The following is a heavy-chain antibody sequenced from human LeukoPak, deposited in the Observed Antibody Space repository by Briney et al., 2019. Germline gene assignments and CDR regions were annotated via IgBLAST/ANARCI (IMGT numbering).Heavy chain of an antibody. Sequence: SETLSLTSTVSGGSISSYYWSWIRQPPGKGLEWIGYISNSVSTNYNPSLKSRVAISVDTSRNQFSLKLSSVTAADTAIYYCARDLISGVDYWGQGTLVTVSS. D-gene: IGHD6-25*01. CDR1: GGSISSYY. J-gene: IGHJ4*02. CDR2: ISNSVST. V-gene: IGHV4-59*01. CDR3: ARDLISGVDY.